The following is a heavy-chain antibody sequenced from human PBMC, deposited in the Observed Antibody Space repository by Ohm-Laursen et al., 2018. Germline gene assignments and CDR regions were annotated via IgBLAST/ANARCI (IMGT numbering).Heavy chain of an antibody. CDR1: GFTFSGYA. CDR3: AKGLYANSWSFDH. J-gene: IGHJ4*02. Sequence: SLRLSCAASGFTFSGYAMSWVRQAPGKGLEWVSAISGSADSTYYADSVNGRFTISRDNSKNTLYVQMDSLRAEDTAVYFCAKGLYANSWSFDHWGQGTLVTVSS. V-gene: IGHV3-23*01. CDR2: ISGSADST. D-gene: IGHD6-13*01.